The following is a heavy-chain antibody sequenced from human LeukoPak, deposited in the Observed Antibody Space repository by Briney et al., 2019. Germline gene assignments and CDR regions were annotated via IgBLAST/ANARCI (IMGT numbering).Heavy chain of an antibody. CDR2: ISGSGGAT. CDR1: GFTFSDYY. D-gene: IGHD1-7*01. CDR3: ANPKTSNDYFDY. J-gene: IGHJ4*02. Sequence: GGSLRLSCAASGFTFSDYYMSWIRQAPGKGLEWVSGISGSGGATYYAHSVKGRFTISRDNSKNTLYLQMNNLRAEDTAVYSCANPKTSNDYFDYWGKGTLVTVSS. V-gene: IGHV3-23*01.